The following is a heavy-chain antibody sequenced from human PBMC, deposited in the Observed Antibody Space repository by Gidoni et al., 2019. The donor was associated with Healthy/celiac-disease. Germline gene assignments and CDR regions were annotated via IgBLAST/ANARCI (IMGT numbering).Heavy chain of an antibody. J-gene: IGHJ5*02. Sequence: LLESGGGLVQPGGSLGLSCAASGLTFSSYAMSWVRQAPGKVLEWVSAISGRGGRTYDADAVKSRFTISRDNSKNTLYLQMNSLRAEDTAVYYCAKDSQRGNSGWFDPWGQGTLVTVSS. CDR3: AKDSQRGNSGWFDP. V-gene: IGHV3-23*01. D-gene: IGHD2-21*02. CDR2: ISGRGGRT. CDR1: GLTFSSYA.